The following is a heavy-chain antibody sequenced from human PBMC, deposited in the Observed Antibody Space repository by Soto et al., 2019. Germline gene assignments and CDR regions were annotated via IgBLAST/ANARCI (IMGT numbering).Heavy chain of an antibody. CDR1: GYTFTGYY. J-gene: IGHJ6*02. CDR3: ARGGWVYYGSGSHPRNLYGMDV. CDR2: INPNSGGT. V-gene: IGHV1-2*04. D-gene: IGHD3-10*01. Sequence: ASVKVSCKASGYTFTGYYMHWVRQAPGQGLEWMGWINPNSGGTNYAQKFQGWVTMTRDTSISTAYMELSRLRSDDTAVYYCARGGWVYYGSGSHPRNLYGMDVWGQGTTVTVSS.